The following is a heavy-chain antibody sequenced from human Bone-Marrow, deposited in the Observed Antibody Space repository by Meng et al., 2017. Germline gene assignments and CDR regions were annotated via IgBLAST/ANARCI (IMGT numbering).Heavy chain of an antibody. D-gene: IGHD3-22*01. CDR2: IYYSGRT. J-gene: IGHJ3*02. Sequence: GSLRLSCTVSGGSIRTSSYFWGWIRQPPGKGLEWIGTIYYSGRTYDNPSLKSRVTISVDTSKNQFSLKLSSVTAADTAVYYCARDSPLYYYDTSGYYRQSDAFDIWGQG. CDR3: ARDSPLYYYDTSGYYRQSDAFDI. CDR1: GGSIRTSSYF. V-gene: IGHV4-39*07.